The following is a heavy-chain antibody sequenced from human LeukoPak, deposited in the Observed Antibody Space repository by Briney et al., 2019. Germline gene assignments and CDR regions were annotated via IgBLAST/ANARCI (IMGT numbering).Heavy chain of an antibody. J-gene: IGHJ6*02. D-gene: IGHD3-22*01. CDR1: GFTFSSYG. CDR3: ARGAYYDSSGYYYELHQYGMDV. Sequence: GGSLRLSCAASGFTFSSYGMHWVRQAPGKGLEWVAVIWYDGSNKYYADSVKGRFTISRDNSKNTLYPQMNSLRAEDTAVYYCARGAYYDSSGYYYELHQYGMDVWGQGTTVTVSS. CDR2: IWYDGSNK. V-gene: IGHV3-33*01.